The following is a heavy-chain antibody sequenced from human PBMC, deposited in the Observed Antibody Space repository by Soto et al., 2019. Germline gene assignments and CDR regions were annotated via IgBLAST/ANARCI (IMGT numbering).Heavy chain of an antibody. D-gene: IGHD3-3*01. Sequence: ASVKVSCKVSGYTLTELSMHWVRQAPGKGLEWMGGFDPEDGETIYAQKFQGRVTMTEDTSTDTAYMELSSLRSEDTAVYYCATLHPTIFGVVIPNYCYYYMDVWGKGTTVTVSS. J-gene: IGHJ6*03. V-gene: IGHV1-24*01. CDR2: FDPEDGET. CDR1: GYTLTELS. CDR3: ATLHPTIFGVVIPNYCYYYMDV.